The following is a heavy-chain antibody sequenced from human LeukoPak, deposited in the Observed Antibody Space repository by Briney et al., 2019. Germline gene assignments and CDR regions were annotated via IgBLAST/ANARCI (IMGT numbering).Heavy chain of an antibody. D-gene: IGHD2-2*01. V-gene: IGHV3-15*01. CDR2: IKSKSDGETT. J-gene: IGHJ4*02. CDR1: VFTFRDAW. CDR3: TCYDYASAWRAKNKDY. Sequence: PGWSLRLSCAASVFTFRDAWMNWVRQAPGKGLAWVGRIKSKSDGETTDYAASVKDRFSISKNTLYLQMDSVKTDDTAVYYCTCYDYASAWRAKNKDYWGQGTLVTVSS.